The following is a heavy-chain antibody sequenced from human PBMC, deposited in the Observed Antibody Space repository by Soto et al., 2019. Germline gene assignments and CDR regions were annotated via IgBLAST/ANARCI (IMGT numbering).Heavy chain of an antibody. CDR2: ISVGGGSI. CDR1: GFTFSSYA. J-gene: IGHJ3*01. Sequence: EVQLVESGGGLVQPGGSLRVSCVASGFTFSSYALNWVRQAPGKGLEWVSYISVGGGSIFYADSVKGRFTISRGDATNSLYLQMNSLIDDDTAVYYCVRDHSWAFDFWGQGTMVTVSS. V-gene: IGHV3-48*02. D-gene: IGHD1-26*01. CDR3: VRDHSWAFDF.